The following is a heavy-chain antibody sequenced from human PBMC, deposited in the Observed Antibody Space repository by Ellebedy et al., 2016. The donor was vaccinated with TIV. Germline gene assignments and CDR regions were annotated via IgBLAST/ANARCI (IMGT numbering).Heavy chain of an antibody. CDR3: ARGSGGTFKWFDP. Sequence: SETLSLTXAVYGGSFSDYYWSWIRQPPGKGLDWIGEINHSGSVHYNSSLKSRVTISVDTSKNQFSLRLTSVTAADTAVYYCARGSGGTFKWFDPWGHGTLVTVSS. V-gene: IGHV4-34*01. J-gene: IGHJ5*02. CDR1: GGSFSDYY. D-gene: IGHD2-15*01. CDR2: INHSGSV.